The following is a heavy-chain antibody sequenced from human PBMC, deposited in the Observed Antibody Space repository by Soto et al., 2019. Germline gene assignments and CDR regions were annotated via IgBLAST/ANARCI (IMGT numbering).Heavy chain of an antibody. CDR2: INPNSGGT. D-gene: IGHD2-2*01. CDR3: ARENVVPAAKRHDYYYGMDV. CDR1: GYTFTGYY. J-gene: IGHJ6*02. V-gene: IGHV1-2*02. Sequence: QVQLVQSGAEVKKPGASVKVSCKASGYTFTGYYMHWVRQAPGQGLEWMGWINPNSGGTNYAQKFQGRVTMTRDTSISTAYMELSRLRSDDMAVYYCARENVVPAAKRHDYYYGMDVWGQGTTVTVSS.